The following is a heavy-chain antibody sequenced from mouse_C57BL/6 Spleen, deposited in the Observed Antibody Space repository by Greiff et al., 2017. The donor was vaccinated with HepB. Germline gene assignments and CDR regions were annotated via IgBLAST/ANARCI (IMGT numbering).Heavy chain of an antibody. CDR3: AKDYGSSYGYFDY. V-gene: IGHV1-59*01. D-gene: IGHD1-1*01. Sequence: QVQLQQPGAELVRPGTSVKLSCKASGYTFTSYWMHWVKQRPGQGLEWIGVIDPSDSYTNYNQKLKGKATLTVDTSSSTAYMQLSSLTSEDSAVYYCAKDYGSSYGYFDYWGQGTTLTVSS. CDR1: GYTFTSYW. J-gene: IGHJ2*01. CDR2: IDPSDSYT.